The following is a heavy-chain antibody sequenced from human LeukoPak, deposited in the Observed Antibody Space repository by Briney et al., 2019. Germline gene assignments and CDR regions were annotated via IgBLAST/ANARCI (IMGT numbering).Heavy chain of an antibody. CDR2: IYTSGST. CDR1: GGSISSYY. D-gene: IGHD3-10*01. CDR3: ARDFFGDKPYYFDY. J-gene: IGHJ4*02. V-gene: IGHV4-4*07. Sequence: SETLSLTCTVSGGSISSYYWSWIRQPAGMGLEWIGRIYTSGSTNYNPSLKSRVTMSVDTSKNQFSLKLSSVTAADTAVYYCARDFFGDKPYYFDYWGQGTLVTVSS.